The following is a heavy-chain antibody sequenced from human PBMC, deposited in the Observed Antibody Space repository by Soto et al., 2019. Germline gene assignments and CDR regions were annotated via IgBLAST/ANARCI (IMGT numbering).Heavy chain of an antibody. J-gene: IGHJ6*02. V-gene: IGHV3-21*01. CDR2: ISSSSSYI. CDR3: ASDSELAVTTGTYYYGMDV. D-gene: IGHD4-4*01. Sequence: PGGSLRLSCAASGFTFSSYSMNWVRQAPGKGLEWVSSISSSSSYIYYADSVKGRFTISRDNAKNSLYLQMNSLRAEDTAVYYCASDSELAVTTGTYYYGMDVRGQGTTVTVSS. CDR1: GFTFSSYS.